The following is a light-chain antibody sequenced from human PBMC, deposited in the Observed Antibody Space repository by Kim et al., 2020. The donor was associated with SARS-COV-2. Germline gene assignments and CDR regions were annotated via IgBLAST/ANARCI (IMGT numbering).Light chain of an antibody. CDR2: GKN. CDR3: NSRANSGNHWV. J-gene: IGLJ3*02. CDR1: SLRSYY. Sequence: SSELTQDPAVSVALGQTVRITCQGDSLRSYYASWYQQKPGQAPVLVIYGKNNRPSGIPDRFSCSSSGNTASLTITGAQAEDEADYYFNSRANSGNHWVFG. V-gene: IGLV3-19*01.